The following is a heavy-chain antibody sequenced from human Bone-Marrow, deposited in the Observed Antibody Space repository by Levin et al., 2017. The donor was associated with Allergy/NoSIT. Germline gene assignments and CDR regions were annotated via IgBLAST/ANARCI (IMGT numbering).Heavy chain of an antibody. CDR1: GGSFSGYY. Sequence: SETLSLTCAVYGGSFSGYYWSWIRQPPGKGLEWIGEINHSGSTNYNPSLKSRVTISVDTSKNQFSLKLSSVTAADTAVYYCARVHYDILSAWFDPWGQGTLVTVSS. V-gene: IGHV4-34*01. D-gene: IGHD3-9*01. CDR3: ARVHYDILSAWFDP. J-gene: IGHJ5*02. CDR2: INHSGST.